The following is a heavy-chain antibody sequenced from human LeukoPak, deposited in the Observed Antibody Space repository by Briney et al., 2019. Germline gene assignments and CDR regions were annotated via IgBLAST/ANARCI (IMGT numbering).Heavy chain of an antibody. J-gene: IGHJ3*02. CDR3: TTALSLGWPHDAFDI. Sequence: GGSLRLSCAASGFTFSNAWMSWVRQAPGKGLEWVGRIKSKTDGGTTDYAAPVKGRFTISRDDSKNTLYLQMNSLKTEDTAVYYCTTALSLGWPHDAFDIWGQGTMVTVSS. CDR2: IKSKTDGGTT. D-gene: IGHD6-19*01. V-gene: IGHV3-15*01. CDR1: GFTFSNAW.